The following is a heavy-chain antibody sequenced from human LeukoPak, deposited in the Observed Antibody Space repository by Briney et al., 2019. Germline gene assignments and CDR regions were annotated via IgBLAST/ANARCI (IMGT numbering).Heavy chain of an antibody. CDR1: GGSLSSSSYY. CDR3: ARHGGENFFDY. V-gene: IGHV4-39*01. D-gene: IGHD2-21*01. CDR2: IYYSGST. J-gene: IGHJ4*02. Sequence: SETRSLTCTVSGGSLSSSSYYWGWIRQPPGKGLEWIGSIYYSGSTYYNPSLKSRVTISVDTSKNQFSLKLSSVTAADTAVYYCARHGGENFFDYWGQGTLVTVSS.